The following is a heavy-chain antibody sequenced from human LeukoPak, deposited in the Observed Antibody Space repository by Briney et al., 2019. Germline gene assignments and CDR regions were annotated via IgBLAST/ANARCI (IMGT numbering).Heavy chain of an antibody. J-gene: IGHJ4*02. V-gene: IGHV3-23*01. D-gene: IGHD6-13*01. CDR2: ISGSGGST. CDR1: GFTLRSYA. CDR3: AKDRQQLVLGFDY. Sequence: GGSLRLSCAASGFTLRSYAMSWVRQAPGKGLEWVSVISGSGGSTYYADSVKGRFTISRDNSKNTLYLQMNSLRAEDRAVYYCAKDRQQLVLGFDYWGQGTLVTVSS.